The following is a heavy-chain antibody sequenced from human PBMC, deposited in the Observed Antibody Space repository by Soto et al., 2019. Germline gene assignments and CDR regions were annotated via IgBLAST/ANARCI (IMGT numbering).Heavy chain of an antibody. D-gene: IGHD3-22*01. J-gene: IGHJ4*02. Sequence: GRSLRLPYAASELTFISYAVHWVRQAPGKGLEWVAVISYDGSNKYYADSVKGRFTISRDNSKNTLYLQMNSLRAEDTAVYYCARDRRYYDSSGYLDYFDYWGQGTLVTVSS. CDR3: ARDRRYYDSSGYLDYFDY. CDR1: ELTFISYA. V-gene: IGHV3-30-3*01. CDR2: ISYDGSNK.